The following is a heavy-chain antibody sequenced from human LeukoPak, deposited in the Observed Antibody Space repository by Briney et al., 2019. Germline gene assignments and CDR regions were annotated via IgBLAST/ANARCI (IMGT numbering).Heavy chain of an antibody. Sequence: GGSLRLSCAASGFTFSSYEINWVRQAPGKGLEWVSYISSSGRTIYYADSVKGRFTISRDNAKNSLYLQMNSQRAEYTAVYYCARDRYGSGWPFDYWGQGTLVTVSS. V-gene: IGHV3-48*03. D-gene: IGHD6-19*01. CDR3: ARDRYGSGWPFDY. J-gene: IGHJ4*02. CDR1: GFTFSSYE. CDR2: ISSSGRTI.